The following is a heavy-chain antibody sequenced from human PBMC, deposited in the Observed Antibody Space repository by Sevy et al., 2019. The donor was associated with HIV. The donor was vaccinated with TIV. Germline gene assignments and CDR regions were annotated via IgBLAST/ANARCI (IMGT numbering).Heavy chain of an antibody. Sequence: SETLSLTCAVYGGSFSGYYWSWIRQPPGKGLEWIGEINHSGSTNYNPSLKSRVTISVDTSKNQFSLKLSSVTAADTAVYYCAGGLNGWFGTRKAGFDYWGQGTLVTVSS. CDR2: INHSGST. J-gene: IGHJ4*02. D-gene: IGHD3-10*01. V-gene: IGHV4-34*01. CDR1: GGSFSGYY. CDR3: AGGLNGWFGTRKAGFDY.